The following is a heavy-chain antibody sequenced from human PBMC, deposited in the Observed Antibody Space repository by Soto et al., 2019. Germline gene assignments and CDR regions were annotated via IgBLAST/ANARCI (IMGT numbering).Heavy chain of an antibody. V-gene: IGHV3-23*01. J-gene: IGHJ4*02. Sequence: GGSLRLSCAASGFTFGTHAMTWVRQAPGKGLEWVSTITLSGGTTYYADSVKGRFTISRDNSKNTLYLQLNSLRAEDTAVYYCAKSSSGFGQFDSWGQGTLVTVSS. CDR1: GFTFGTHA. D-gene: IGHD3-22*01. CDR2: ITLSGGTT. CDR3: AKSSSGFGQFDS.